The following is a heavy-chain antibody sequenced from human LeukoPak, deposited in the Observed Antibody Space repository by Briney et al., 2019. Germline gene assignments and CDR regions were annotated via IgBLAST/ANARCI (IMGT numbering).Heavy chain of an antibody. J-gene: IGHJ4*02. CDR1: GFIFSRYW. CDR2: IKQDGSEK. Sequence: GGSLRLSSAASGFIFSRYWMSWVRQAPGKGLEWVANIKQDGSEKYYVDSVKGRFTISRDNAKNSLYLQMNSLRAEDTAMYYCASGYDFWSGPDYWGQGTLVTVSS. CDR3: ASGYDFWSGPDY. V-gene: IGHV3-7*01. D-gene: IGHD3-3*01.